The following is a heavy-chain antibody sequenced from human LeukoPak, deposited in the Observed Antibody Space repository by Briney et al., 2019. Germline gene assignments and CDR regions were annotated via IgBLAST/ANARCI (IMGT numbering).Heavy chain of an antibody. D-gene: IGHD3-22*01. J-gene: IGHJ4*02. Sequence: GSLRLSCAASGFTFSSYGMHWVRQAPGKGLEWVAVISYDGSNKYYADSVKGRFTISRDNSKNSLYLQMNSLRAEDTALYYCAKTSGSGSFDYWGQGTLVTVSS. CDR1: GFTFSSYG. V-gene: IGHV3-30*18. CDR3: AKTSGSGSFDY. CDR2: ISYDGSNK.